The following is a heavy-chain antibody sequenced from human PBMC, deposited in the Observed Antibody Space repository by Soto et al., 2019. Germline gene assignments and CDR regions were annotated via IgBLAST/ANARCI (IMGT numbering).Heavy chain of an antibody. Sequence: PGGSLRLSCAASGFTFSTYEMNWVRQTPGRGLEWISYISTSGGTIYYADSVKGRLTISRDNAKSSVFLQMNTLRVEDTGVYYCARSSPTYYGLDVWGQGTTVTVS. CDR2: ISTSGGTI. J-gene: IGHJ6*02. CDR3: ARSSPTYYGLDV. V-gene: IGHV3-48*03. CDR1: GFTFSTYE.